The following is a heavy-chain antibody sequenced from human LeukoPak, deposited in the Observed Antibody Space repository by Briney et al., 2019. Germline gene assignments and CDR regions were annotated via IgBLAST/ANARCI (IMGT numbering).Heavy chain of an antibody. V-gene: IGHV3-23*01. CDR3: ARGRRWLQPLDY. CDR1: GFTFSSYA. Sequence: PGGSLRLSCAASGFTFSSYAMSWVRQAPGKGLEWVSAISGSGGSTYYADSVKGRFTISRDNSKNTLYLQMNSLRVEDLGVYYCARGRRWLQPLDYWGQGTLVTVSS. D-gene: IGHD5-24*01. J-gene: IGHJ4*02. CDR2: ISGSGGST.